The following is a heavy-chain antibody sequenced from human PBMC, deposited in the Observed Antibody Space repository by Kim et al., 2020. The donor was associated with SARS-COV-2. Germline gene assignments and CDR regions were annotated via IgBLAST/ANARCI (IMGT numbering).Heavy chain of an antibody. J-gene: IGHJ6*02. V-gene: IGHV1-2*02. CDR1: GYTFTGYY. Sequence: ASVKVSCKASGYTFTGYYMHWVRQAPGQGLEWMGWINPNSGGTNYAQKFQGRVTMTRDTSISTAYMELSRLRSDDTAVYYCARVHNWSERSSVVVWWDYGMDVWGQGTTVTVSS. D-gene: IGHD1-1*01. CDR3: ARVHNWSERSSVVVWWDYGMDV. CDR2: INPNSGGT.